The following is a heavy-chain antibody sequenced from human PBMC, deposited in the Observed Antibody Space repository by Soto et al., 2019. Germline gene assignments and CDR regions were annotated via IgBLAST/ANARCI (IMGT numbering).Heavy chain of an antibody. J-gene: IGHJ3*02. CDR3: VRNAQWAFGI. V-gene: IGHV1-3*01. Sequence: ASVKVSCKASGYIFTTYAMHWVRQAPGQSLEWMGWINAGNGNTKYSQMFQGRVTLTRDTSTDTAYVEVRSLRFDDTAMYYCVRNAQWAFGIWGQGTMVTVSS. D-gene: IGHD1-1*01. CDR2: INAGNGNT. CDR1: GYIFTTYA.